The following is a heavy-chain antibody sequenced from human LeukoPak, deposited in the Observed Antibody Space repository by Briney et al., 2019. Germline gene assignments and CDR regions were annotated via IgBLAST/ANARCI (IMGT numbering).Heavy chain of an antibody. CDR3: ARVPLCFGELFYFDY. CDR2: IYTTGNT. D-gene: IGHD3-10*01. CDR1: GGSISGYY. Sequence: SETLSLTCTVSGGSISGYYWSWIRQSAGKGLEWIGHIYTTGNTNYNPSFKSRVTVSVDRSKNQFSLKLSSVTAADMAVYYCARVPLCFGELFYFDYGGQGPLVTVSS. V-gene: IGHV4-4*07. J-gene: IGHJ4*02.